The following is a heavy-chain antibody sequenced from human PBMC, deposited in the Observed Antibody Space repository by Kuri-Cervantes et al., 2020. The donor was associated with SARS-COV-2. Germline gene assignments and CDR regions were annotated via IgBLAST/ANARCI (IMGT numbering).Heavy chain of an antibody. D-gene: IGHD3-9*01. CDR1: GYTFTSYD. Sequence: ASVKVSCKASGYTFTSYDINWVRQATGQGLEWMGWMNPNSGNTGYAQKFQGRVTMTRNTSTSTAYMELRSLRSDDTAVYYCAREKLRYFDWSKPPTPEYYFDYWGQGTLVTVSS. V-gene: IGHV1-8*01. CDR2: MNPNSGNT. CDR3: AREKLRYFDWSKPPTPEYYFDY. J-gene: IGHJ4*02.